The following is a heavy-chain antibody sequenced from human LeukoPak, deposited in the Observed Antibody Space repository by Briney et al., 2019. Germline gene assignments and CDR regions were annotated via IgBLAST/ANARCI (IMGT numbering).Heavy chain of an antibody. D-gene: IGHD2-8*01. CDR2: IYYSRST. CDR3: ARYSCPNGVCYYFDY. Sequence: KPSETLSLTCTVSGGSISSYYWSWIRQPPGKGLEWIGDIYYSRSTNYNPSLKRRVTISVETPKNQFSLKLSSVTAADTAVYYCARYSCPNGVCYYFDYWGQGTLVTVSS. CDR1: GGSISSYY. J-gene: IGHJ4*02. V-gene: IGHV4-59*01.